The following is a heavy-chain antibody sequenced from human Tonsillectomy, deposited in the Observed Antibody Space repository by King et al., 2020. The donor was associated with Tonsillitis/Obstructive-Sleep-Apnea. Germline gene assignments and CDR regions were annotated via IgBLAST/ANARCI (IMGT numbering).Heavy chain of an antibody. D-gene: IGHD4-23*01. Sequence: VQLVESGGGVVQPGRSLRLSCAASGFTFSSYAMHWVRQAPGKGLEWVAVISYDGSNKYYADSVKGRFTISRDNSKNTLYLQMNSLRAEDTAVYYCARDPATVVKIHWYFDLWGRGTLVTVSS. CDR1: GFTFSSYA. CDR3: ARDPATVVKIHWYFDL. J-gene: IGHJ2*01. V-gene: IGHV3-30*04. CDR2: ISYDGSNK.